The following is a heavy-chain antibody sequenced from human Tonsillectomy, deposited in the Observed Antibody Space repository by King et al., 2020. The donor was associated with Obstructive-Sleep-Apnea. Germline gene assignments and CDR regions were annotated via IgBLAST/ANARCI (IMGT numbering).Heavy chain of an antibody. J-gene: IGHJ4*02. CDR1: GFTFSNAW. V-gene: IGHV3-15*01. CDR3: TTERGATAMDTIRFDY. Sequence: VQLVQSGGDLVNPGGSLRLSCAASGFTFSNAWMSWVRQAPGKGLEWVGRIKTATDGGTTDYTAPVKGRFTISRDDSKNTIYLQMNSLKTEDTAVYYCTTERGATAMDTIRFDYWGQGTLVTVSS. D-gene: IGHD5-18*01. CDR2: IKTATDGGTT.